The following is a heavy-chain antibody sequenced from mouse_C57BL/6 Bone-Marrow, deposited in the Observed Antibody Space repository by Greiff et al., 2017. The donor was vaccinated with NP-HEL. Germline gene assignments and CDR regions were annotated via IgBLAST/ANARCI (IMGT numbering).Heavy chain of an antibody. CDR3: AIYYGYPYAMDY. Sequence: VQLQQPGAELVMPGASVKLSCKASGYTFTSYWMHWVKQRPGQGLEWIGEIDPSDSYTNYNQKFKGKSTLTVDKSSSTAYMQLSSLTSEDSAVYYCAIYYGYPYAMDYGGQGTSVTVSS. V-gene: IGHV1-69*01. CDR2: IDPSDSYT. J-gene: IGHJ4*01. D-gene: IGHD2-2*01. CDR1: GYTFTSYW.